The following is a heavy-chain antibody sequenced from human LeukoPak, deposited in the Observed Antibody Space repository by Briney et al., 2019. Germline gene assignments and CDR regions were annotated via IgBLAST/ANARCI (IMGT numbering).Heavy chain of an antibody. CDR3: ARVDSSGWGGY. V-gene: IGHV3-7*01. CDR1: GFTFSAYW. Sequence: GGSLRLSCAASGFTFSAYWMTWVRQAPGKGLEWLANINEGANVKFYVDSVKGRFIISRDNTKNSLYLQMNSLRAEDTAVYYCARVDSSGWGGYWGQGTLVTVSS. J-gene: IGHJ4*02. CDR2: INEGANVK. D-gene: IGHD6-19*01.